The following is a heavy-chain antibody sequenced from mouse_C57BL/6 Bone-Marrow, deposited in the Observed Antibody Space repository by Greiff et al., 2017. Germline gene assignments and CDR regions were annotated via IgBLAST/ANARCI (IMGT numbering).Heavy chain of an antibody. V-gene: IGHV1-64*01. CDR1: GYTFTSYW. Sequence: QVQLQQPGAELVKPGASVKLSCKASGYTFTSYWMHWVKQRPGQGLEWIGMIHPNSGSTNYNEKFKSKATLTVDNSSSTAYMKLSSLTSEDSAVYYCARGPLSWFAYWGQGTLVTVSA. J-gene: IGHJ3*01. CDR3: ARGPLSWFAY. CDR2: IHPNSGST.